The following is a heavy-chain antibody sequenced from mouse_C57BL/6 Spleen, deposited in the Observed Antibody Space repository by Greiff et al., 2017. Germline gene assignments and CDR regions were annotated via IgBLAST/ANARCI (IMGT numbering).Heavy chain of an antibody. V-gene: IGHV1-7*01. CDR1: GYTFTSYW. CDR2: INPSSGYT. D-gene: IGHD2-4*01. J-gene: IGHJ3*01. Sequence: QVQLQQSGAELAKPGASVKLSCTASGYTFTSYWMHWVKQRPGQGLEWIGYINPSSGYTKYNQKFKDKATLTADKSSSTAYMQLSILTYEDSAVNYCANHYDGFAYWGQGTLVTVSA. CDR3: ANHYDGFAY.